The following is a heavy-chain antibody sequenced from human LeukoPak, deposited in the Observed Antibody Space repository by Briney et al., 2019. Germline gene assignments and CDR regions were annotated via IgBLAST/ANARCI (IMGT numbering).Heavy chain of an antibody. V-gene: IGHV3-23*01. CDR1: GFTFSSYA. CDR2: ISGSGGST. D-gene: IGHD2-15*01. Sequence: GGSLRLSCAASGFTFSSYAMSWVRQAPGKGLEWVSAISGSGGSTYYAESVKGRFTISRDNSKNTLYLQMNSLRAEDTAVYYCAKDLEVVTAVYYFDYWGQGTLVTVSS. CDR3: AKDLEVVTAVYYFDY. J-gene: IGHJ4*02.